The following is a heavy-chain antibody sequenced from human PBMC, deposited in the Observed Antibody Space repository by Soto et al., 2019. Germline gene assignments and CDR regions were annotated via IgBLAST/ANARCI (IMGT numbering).Heavy chain of an antibody. D-gene: IGHD4-17*01. CDR1: GGSISSSSYY. CDR3: ARDYGGSFDY. J-gene: IGHJ4*02. CDR2: IYYSGST. V-gene: IGHV4-39*07. Sequence: SETLSLTCTVSGGSISSSSYYWGWIRQPPGKGLEWIGYIYYSGSTYYNPSLKSRVTISVDRSKNQFSLKLSSVTAADTAVYYCARDYGGSFDYWGQGTLVTVSS.